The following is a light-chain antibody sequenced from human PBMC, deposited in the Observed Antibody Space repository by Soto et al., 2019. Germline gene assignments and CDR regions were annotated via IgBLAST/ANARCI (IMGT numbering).Light chain of an antibody. CDR1: SSNIGAGYD. Sequence: QSVLTQPPSVSGAPGQRVTISCTGSSSNIGAGYDVHWYQQLPGTAPKLLIYGNSNRPSGVPDRFSGSKSGTSASLAITGLQAEDEADYYCQSYDSSLGAYVFGTGTKVPVL. CDR2: GNS. J-gene: IGLJ1*01. V-gene: IGLV1-40*01. CDR3: QSYDSSLGAYV.